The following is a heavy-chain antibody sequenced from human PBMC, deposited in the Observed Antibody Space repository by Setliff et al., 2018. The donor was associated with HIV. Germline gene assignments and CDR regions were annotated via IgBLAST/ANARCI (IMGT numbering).Heavy chain of an antibody. Sequence: ASVKVSCKASGYTFTSYGISWVRQAPGQGLEWMGWISAYNGNTHYAQRLQGRVTMTTDTSTRTAYMELRSLRSDDTAVYYCARQFLDWSNDYYSRYYMDVWCKGTTVTVS. J-gene: IGHJ6*03. V-gene: IGHV1-18*01. CDR1: GYTFTSYG. CDR3: ARQFLDWSNDYYSRYYMDV. CDR2: ISAYNGNT. D-gene: IGHD3-3*01.